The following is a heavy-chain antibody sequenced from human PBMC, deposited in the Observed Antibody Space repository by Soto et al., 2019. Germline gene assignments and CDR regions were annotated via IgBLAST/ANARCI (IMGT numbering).Heavy chain of an antibody. CDR1: GFTFSSYG. CDR2: IWYDGSNK. J-gene: IGHJ6*02. V-gene: IGHV3-33*01. D-gene: IGHD2-2*01. CDR3: ARELSSYYYYGMDV. Sequence: QVQLVESGGGVVQPGRSLRLSCAASGFTFSSYGMHWVRQAPGKGLEWVAVIWYDGSNKYYADSVKGRFTISRDNSKNTLYLQMNSLRAEDTAVYYCARELSSYYYYGMDVWGQGTTVTVSS.